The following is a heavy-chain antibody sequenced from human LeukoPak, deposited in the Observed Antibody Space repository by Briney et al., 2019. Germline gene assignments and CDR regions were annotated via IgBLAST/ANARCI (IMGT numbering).Heavy chain of an antibody. D-gene: IGHD3-10*01. CDR1: GFTFDDYG. Sequence: GGSLRLSCAASGFTFDDYGLSWVRQAPGKGLEWVSGINWDGSSTGYADSVKGRFTISRDNTKNSLYLQMSSLRDEDTALYYCARARHGSSYYFDYWGQGTLVTVSS. J-gene: IGHJ4*02. CDR3: ARARHGSSYYFDY. CDR2: INWDGSST. V-gene: IGHV3-20*04.